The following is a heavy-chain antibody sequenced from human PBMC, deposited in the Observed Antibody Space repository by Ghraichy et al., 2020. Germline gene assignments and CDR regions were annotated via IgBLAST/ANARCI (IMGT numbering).Heavy chain of an antibody. CDR3: ARGGASHFDY. V-gene: IGHV3-23*01. J-gene: IGHJ4*02. Sequence: GGSLRLSCAASGFSFFTYAMTWVRQAPGRGLEGVSGISGGGGAIYYADAVKGRFTISRDNSKNTLDLQMNSLRGEDAAIYYCARGGASHFDYWGQGTLVTVSS. CDR2: ISGGGGAI. CDR1: GFSFFTYA. D-gene: IGHD4/OR15-4a*01.